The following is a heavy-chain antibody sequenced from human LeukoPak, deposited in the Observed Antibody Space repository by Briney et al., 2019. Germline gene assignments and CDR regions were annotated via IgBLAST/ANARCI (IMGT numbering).Heavy chain of an antibody. D-gene: IGHD2-21*01. CDR2: INHSGST. Sequence: ASETLSLTCAVYGGSFSGYYWSWIRQPPGKGLEWIGEINHSGSTNYNPSLKSRVTISVDKSKNQFSLKLSSVTAADTAVYYCARDSGHEFDYWGQGTLVTVSS. V-gene: IGHV4-34*01. J-gene: IGHJ4*02. CDR3: ARDSGHEFDY. CDR1: GGSFSGYY.